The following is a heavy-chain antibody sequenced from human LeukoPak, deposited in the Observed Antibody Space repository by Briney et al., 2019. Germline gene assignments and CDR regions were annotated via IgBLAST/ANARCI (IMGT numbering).Heavy chain of an antibody. Sequence: GGSLRLSCAASGFTFSSYAMSWVRQAPGKGLEWVSAISGSGGSTYYADSVKGRFTISRDNSKNTLYLQMNSLRAEDTAVYYCAKDPEYCSSTSCSYFDYWGQGTLVTVSS. J-gene: IGHJ4*02. CDR2: ISGSGGST. D-gene: IGHD2-2*01. V-gene: IGHV3-23*01. CDR1: GFTFSSYA. CDR3: AKDPEYCSSTSCSYFDY.